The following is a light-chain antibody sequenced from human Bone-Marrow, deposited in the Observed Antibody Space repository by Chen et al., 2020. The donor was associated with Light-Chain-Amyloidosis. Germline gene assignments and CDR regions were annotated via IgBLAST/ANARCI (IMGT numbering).Light chain of an antibody. CDR3: SSYTITNTLV. Sequence: QSALTQPASVSGSPGQSITISCTGTSSDVGGDNHVSWYQQHPDKDPNHMIYEVTHRPSWVPDRFYGSKSDHTASLTISGLQTEDEADYFCSSYTITNTLVFGSGTRVTVL. CDR2: EVT. CDR1: SSDVGGDNH. V-gene: IGLV2-14*01. J-gene: IGLJ1*01.